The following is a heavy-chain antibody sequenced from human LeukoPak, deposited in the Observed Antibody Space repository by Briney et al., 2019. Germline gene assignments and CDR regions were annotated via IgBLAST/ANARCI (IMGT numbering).Heavy chain of an antibody. Sequence: ASVKVSCKASGYTFTSYDINWVRQATGQGLEWMGWMNPNSGNTGYAQKFQGRVTMTRDTSISTAYMELSSLRSDDTAVYYCARDRIFAVVTQTPNWYFDLWGRGTLVTVSS. CDR2: MNPNSGNT. J-gene: IGHJ2*01. D-gene: IGHD3-3*02. V-gene: IGHV1-8*01. CDR3: ARDRIFAVVTQTPNWYFDL. CDR1: GYTFTSYD.